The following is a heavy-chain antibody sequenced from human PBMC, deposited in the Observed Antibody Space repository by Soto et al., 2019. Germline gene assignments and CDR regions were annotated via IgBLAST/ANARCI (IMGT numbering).Heavy chain of an antibody. CDR1: GYTLTRYY. CDR2: INPSGGST. Sequence: GSSVKVSCQASGYTLTRYYMELVRQAPGQGLEWMGIINPSGGSTSYAQKFQGRVTMTRDTSTSTVYMELSSLRSEDTAVYYCARVTAYGMDVWGQGTTVTVSS. J-gene: IGHJ6*02. D-gene: IGHD2-21*02. V-gene: IGHV1-46*01. CDR3: ARVTAYGMDV.